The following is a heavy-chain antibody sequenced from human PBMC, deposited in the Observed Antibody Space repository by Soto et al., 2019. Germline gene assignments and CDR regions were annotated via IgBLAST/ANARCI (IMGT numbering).Heavy chain of an antibody. CDR3: ATTTTPRGY. D-gene: IGHD4-4*01. J-gene: IGHJ4*02. CDR1: GFPFSIYS. CDR2: ISSSSSTI. Sequence: PGGSLRLSCAASGFPFSIYSMNWVRQSPGKGLEWVSYISSSSSTIYYADSVKGRFTIYRDNAKNSLYLQMNSLRDEDTAVYYWATTTTPRGYWGQGTLVTVSS. V-gene: IGHV3-48*02.